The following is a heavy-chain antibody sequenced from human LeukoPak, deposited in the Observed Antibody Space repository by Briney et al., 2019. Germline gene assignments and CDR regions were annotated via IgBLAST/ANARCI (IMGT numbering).Heavy chain of an antibody. V-gene: IGHV1-18*01. Sequence: ASVKVSCKASGYTFTSYGISWVRQAPGQGLEWMGWISAYNGNTNYAQKLQGRVTMTTDTSTSTAYMELRSLRSDDTAVYYCARDARIAVSYYFDYWAREPWSPSPQ. D-gene: IGHD6-19*01. J-gene: IGHJ4*02. CDR2: ISAYNGNT. CDR3: ARDARIAVSYYFDY. CDR1: GYTFTSYG.